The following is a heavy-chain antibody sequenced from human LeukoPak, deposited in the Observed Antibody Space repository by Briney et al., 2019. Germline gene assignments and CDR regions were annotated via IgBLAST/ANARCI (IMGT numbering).Heavy chain of an antibody. CDR2: ISYDGSNK. CDR3: AKDLGGGSGCYDL. V-gene: IGHV3-30-3*01. D-gene: IGHD6-19*01. Sequence: GGSLRLSCAASGFTFSSYAMHWVRQAPGKGLEWVAVISYDGSNKYYADSVKGRFTISRDNSKNTLYLQMNSLRAEDTAVYYCAKDLGGGSGCYDLWGRGTLVTVSS. CDR1: GFTFSSYA. J-gene: IGHJ2*01.